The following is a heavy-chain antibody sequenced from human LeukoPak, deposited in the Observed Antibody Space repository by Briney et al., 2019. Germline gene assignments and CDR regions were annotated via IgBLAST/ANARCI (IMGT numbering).Heavy chain of an antibody. CDR1: GVTISNYW. CDR2: IKEDGSEK. CDR3: ARNGWNKVSFHDC. V-gene: IGHV3-7*04. Sequence: GGSLRLSCAASGVTISNYWMTWVRQAPGTGLEWVASIKEDGSEKKHVDSVKGRFTISRDNAKNSLYLQLNSLRAEDTAVYYCARNGWNKVSFHDCWGQGTLVTVSS. D-gene: IGHD5/OR15-5a*01. J-gene: IGHJ4*02.